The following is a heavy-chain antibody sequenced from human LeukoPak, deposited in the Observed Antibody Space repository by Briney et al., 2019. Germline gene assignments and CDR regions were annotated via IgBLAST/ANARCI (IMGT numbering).Heavy chain of an antibody. J-gene: IGHJ4*02. CDR1: GFIFSSYA. V-gene: IGHV3-23*01. CDR3: AKDRSCFKDVCQGDFDY. D-gene: IGHD2-8*01. Sequence: GGSLRLSCAASGFIFSSYAMSWVRQAPGKGLEWVSTISGSGGSTYYADSVKGRFTISRDNSKNTVYLQMNSLRAEDTAVYYCAKDRSCFKDVCQGDFDYGARGTLVTVSS. CDR2: ISGSGGST.